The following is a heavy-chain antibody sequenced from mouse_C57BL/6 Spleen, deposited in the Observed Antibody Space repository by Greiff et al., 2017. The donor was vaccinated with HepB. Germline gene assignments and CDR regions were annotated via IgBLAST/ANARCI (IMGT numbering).Heavy chain of an antibody. CDR1: GYTFTSYW. CDR3: ARRITTVVARGYFDV. CDR2: IDPSDSYT. Sequence: QVQLQQSGAELVMPGASVKLSCKASGYTFTSYWMHWVKQRPGQGLEWIGEIDPSDSYTNYNQKFKGKSTLTVDKSSSTAYMQLSSLTSEDSAVYYCARRITTVVARGYFDVWGTGTTVTVSS. V-gene: IGHV1-69*01. D-gene: IGHD1-1*01. J-gene: IGHJ1*03.